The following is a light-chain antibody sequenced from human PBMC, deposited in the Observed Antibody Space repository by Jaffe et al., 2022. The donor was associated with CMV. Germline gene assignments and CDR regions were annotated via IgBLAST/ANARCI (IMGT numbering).Light chain of an antibody. CDR3: QENYDLRFT. V-gene: IGKV1-39*01. CDR2: GAS. Sequence: DIQMTQSPSSLSASVGDRVTITCRASQGIYMFLNWYQKKPGRAPKLLMYGASILQSGVPSRFSGSGSGTDFTLTITNLQPEDFATYYCQENYDLRFTFGPGTKVDIK. J-gene: IGKJ3*01. CDR1: QGIYMF.